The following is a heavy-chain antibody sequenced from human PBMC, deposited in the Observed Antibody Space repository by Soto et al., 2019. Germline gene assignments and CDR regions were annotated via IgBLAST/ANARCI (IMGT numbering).Heavy chain of an antibody. CDR2: VYHTGNT. D-gene: IGHD1-20*01. V-gene: IGHV4-59*01. CDR3: AREQYNWKL. J-gene: IGHJ4*02. CDR1: GVSITPYY. Sequence: QVQLQESGPGLVKPSETLSLTCTVSGVSITPYYWTWIRHSPGKGLEWIGYVYHTGNTYYNPSLKSRVTISLDTSKNQVSLRLKSVTAADTAVYYCAREQYNWKLWGQGTLVTVSS.